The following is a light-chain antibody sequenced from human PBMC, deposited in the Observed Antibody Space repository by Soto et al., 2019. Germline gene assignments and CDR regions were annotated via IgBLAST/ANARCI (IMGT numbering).Light chain of an antibody. CDR2: WTS. J-gene: IGKJ4*01. V-gene: IGKV4-1*01. CDR3: QQYYTTLT. CDR1: QSVLYNSDNKNY. Sequence: DIVMTQSPDSLAVSLGERATINCKSSQSVLYNSDNKNYLAWYQQKPGQPPKLLIYWTSTRDSVVPDRFSGSGPGADFTLTISSLQAEDVAVYYCQQYYTTLTFGGGTKVEIK.